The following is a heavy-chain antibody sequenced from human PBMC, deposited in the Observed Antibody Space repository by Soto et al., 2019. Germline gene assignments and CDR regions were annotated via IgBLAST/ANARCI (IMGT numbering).Heavy chain of an antibody. D-gene: IGHD4-17*01. V-gene: IGHV4-4*02. CDR1: GGSISSSNW. CDR2: IYHSGST. Sequence: KPSETLSLTCAVSGGSISSSNWWSWVRQPPGKGLEWIGEIYHSGSTNYNPSLKSRVTISVDKSKNQFSLKLSSVTAADTAVYYCARGSIYGDYEVYNWFDPWGEGTLVTVSS. CDR3: ARGSIYGDYEVYNWFDP. J-gene: IGHJ5*02.